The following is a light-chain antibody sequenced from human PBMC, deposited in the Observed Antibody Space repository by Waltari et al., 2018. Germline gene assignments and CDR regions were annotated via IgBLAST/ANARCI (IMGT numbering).Light chain of an antibody. CDR2: DVS. Sequence: QSALTQPRTVSGSPGQSVTLSRTGPRRDVGGYNYVSRYQQHPGKAPKLMIYDVSKRPSGVPDRFSGSKSGNTASLTISGLQAEDEAHYYCCSYAGSYTVFGGGTKLTVL. J-gene: IGLJ2*01. CDR1: RRDVGGYNY. CDR3: CSYAGSYTV. V-gene: IGLV2-11*01.